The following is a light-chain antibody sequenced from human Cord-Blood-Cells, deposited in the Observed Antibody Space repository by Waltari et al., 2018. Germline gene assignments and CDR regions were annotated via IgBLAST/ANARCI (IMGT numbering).Light chain of an antibody. V-gene: IGLV2-23*01. CDR1: SRDVGSYNL. CDR2: EGS. CDR3: CSYAGSSTLVV. Sequence: QSALTQPAPVSGSPGQSITIPCTGTSRDVGSYNLVSWYQQHPGKAPKLMIYEGSKRPSGVSNRFSGSKSGNTASLTISGLQAEDEADYYCCSYAGSSTLVVFGGGTKLTVL. J-gene: IGLJ2*01.